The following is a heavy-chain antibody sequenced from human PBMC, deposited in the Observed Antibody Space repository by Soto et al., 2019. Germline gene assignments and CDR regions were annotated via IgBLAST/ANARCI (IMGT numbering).Heavy chain of an antibody. Sequence: PSETLSLTCTVSGGSISSGGYYWSWIRQHPGKGLEWIGYIYYSGSTYYNPSLKSRVTISVDTSKNQFSLKLSSVTAADTAVYYCASFYCSSTSCPFDYWGQGTLVTVSS. CDR3: ASFYCSSTSCPFDY. CDR1: GGSISSGGYY. V-gene: IGHV4-31*03. CDR2: IYYSGST. D-gene: IGHD2-2*01. J-gene: IGHJ4*02.